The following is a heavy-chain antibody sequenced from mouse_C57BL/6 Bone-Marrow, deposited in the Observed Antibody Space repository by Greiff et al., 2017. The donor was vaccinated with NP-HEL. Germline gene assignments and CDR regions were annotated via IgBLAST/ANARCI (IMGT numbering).Heavy chain of an antibody. D-gene: IGHD1-1*01. V-gene: IGHV1-63*01. CDR3: ARWITTVVEDAMDY. CDR2: IYPGGGYP. J-gene: IGHJ4*01. CDR1: GYTFTNYW. Sequence: QVQLQQSGAELVRPGTSVKMSCMASGYTFTNYWIGWAKQRPGHGLEWVGDIYPGGGYPNYNEKFKGKATLTADKSSSTPYMQFSSLTSEDSAIYYCARWITTVVEDAMDYWGQGTSVTVSS.